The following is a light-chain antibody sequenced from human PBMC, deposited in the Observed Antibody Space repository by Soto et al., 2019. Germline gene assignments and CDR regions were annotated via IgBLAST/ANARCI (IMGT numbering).Light chain of an antibody. CDR3: QQRSNWPPIT. CDR2: NAS. Sequence: EIVLTQSPGTLSLSPGERATLSCRASQSVSSNLAWYQQKPGQPPRLLIYNASTRATDIPARFSGGGSGTEFTLTISSLEPEDFAVYYCQQRSNWPPITFGQGTRLEIK. J-gene: IGKJ5*01. V-gene: IGKV3-11*01. CDR1: QSVSSN.